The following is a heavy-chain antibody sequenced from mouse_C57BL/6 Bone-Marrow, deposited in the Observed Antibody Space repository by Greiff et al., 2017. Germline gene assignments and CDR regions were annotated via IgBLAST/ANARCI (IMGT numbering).Heavy chain of an antibody. V-gene: IGHV1-69*01. J-gene: IGHJ4*01. CDR2: IDPSDSYT. CDR1: GYTFTSYW. Sequence: QVQLQQPGAELVMPGASVKLSCKASGYTFTSYWMHWVKQRPGQGLEWIGEIDPSDSYTNYNQKFKGKSTLTLDKSSSTAYMQLSSLTSEDSAVYYCAREGLRNLYAMDYWGQGTSVTVSS. CDR3: AREGLRNLYAMDY. D-gene: IGHD2-4*01.